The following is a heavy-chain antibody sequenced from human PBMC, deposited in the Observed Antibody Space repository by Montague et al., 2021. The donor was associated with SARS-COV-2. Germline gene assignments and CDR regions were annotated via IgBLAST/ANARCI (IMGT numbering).Heavy chain of an antibody. CDR2: ISQGGNT. CDR3: ARLGDGIVPSPILGLGPYYSFYYMDV. V-gene: IGHV4-34*01. CDR1: GGSFSPYY. D-gene: IGHD2-2*02. J-gene: IGHJ6*03. Sequence: SETRSLTCAVSGGSFSPYYWSWIRQPPGKGLEWIGEISQGGNTKXNPSLQSRVSISLDTSRNQFSLKVSSVTAADTAIYYCARLGDGIVPSPILGLGPYYSFYYMDVWGKGTTVTVSS.